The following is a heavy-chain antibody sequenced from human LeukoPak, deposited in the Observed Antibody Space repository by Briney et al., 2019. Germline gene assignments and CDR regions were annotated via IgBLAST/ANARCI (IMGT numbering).Heavy chain of an antibody. J-gene: IGHJ3*02. CDR1: GFTFSSYS. CDR3: AKDGEWTFDI. D-gene: IGHD3-3*01. V-gene: IGHV3-30*02. CDR2: IGRDATTK. Sequence: PGGSLRLSCAASGFTFSSYSMNWVRQAPGEGLEWVAFIGRDATTKYYADSVKGRFIISGDSSYNTAYLQMNSLRAEDTAIYYCAKDGEWTFDIWGQGTMVTVSS.